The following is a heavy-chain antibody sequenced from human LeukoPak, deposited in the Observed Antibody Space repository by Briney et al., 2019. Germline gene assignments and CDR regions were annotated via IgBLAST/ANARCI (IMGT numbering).Heavy chain of an antibody. CDR1: GFTFDDYA. V-gene: IGHV3-43D*03. CDR3: ARVYHSGSSDN. CDR2: ISWDGGST. J-gene: IGHJ4*02. Sequence: SGGSLRLSCAASGFTFDDYAMHWVRQAPGKGLEWVSLISWDGGSTYYADSVKGRFTISRDNSKNSLYLQMNSLRAEDTAVYYCARVYHSGSSDNWGQGTLVTVSS. D-gene: IGHD1-26*01.